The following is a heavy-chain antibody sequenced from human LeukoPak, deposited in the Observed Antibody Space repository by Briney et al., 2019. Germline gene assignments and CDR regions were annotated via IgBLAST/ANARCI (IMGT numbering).Heavy chain of an antibody. CDR3: ARALWFRESWNDY. J-gene: IGHJ4*02. Sequence: ASVKVSCKASGYTFTSYDINWVRQATGQGLEWMGWMNPNSGNTGYAQKFQGRVTMTRNTSISTAYMELSSLRSEDTAVYYCARALWFRESWNDYWGQGTLITVSS. CDR1: GYTFTSYD. D-gene: IGHD3-10*01. V-gene: IGHV1-8*01. CDR2: MNPNSGNT.